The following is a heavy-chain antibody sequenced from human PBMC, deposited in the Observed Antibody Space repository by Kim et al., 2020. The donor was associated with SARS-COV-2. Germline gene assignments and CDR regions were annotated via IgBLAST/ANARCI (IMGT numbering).Heavy chain of an antibody. Sequence: SETLSLTCTVSGGSISSSSYYWGWIRQPPGKGLEWIGSIYYSGSTYYNPSLKSRVTISVDTSKNQFSLKLSSVTAADTAVYYCARGPQWEPNDYWGQGTLVTVSS. D-gene: IGHD1-26*01. CDR1: GGSISSSSYY. J-gene: IGHJ4*02. CDR2: IYYSGST. V-gene: IGHV4-39*07. CDR3: ARGPQWEPNDY.